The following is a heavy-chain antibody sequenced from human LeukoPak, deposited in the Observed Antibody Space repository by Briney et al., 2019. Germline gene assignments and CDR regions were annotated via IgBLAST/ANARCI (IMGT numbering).Heavy chain of an antibody. J-gene: IGHJ4*02. D-gene: IGHD5-18*01. CDR1: GFTFSSYG. V-gene: IGHV3-23*01. Sequence: GGSLRLSCAASGFTFSSYGMHWVRQAPGKGLEWVAAISGSGGSTYYADSVKGRFTISRDNSKNTLYLQMNSLRAEDTAVYYCAKLGGYSYGYLIDYWGQGTLVTVSS. CDR3: AKLGGYSYGYLIDY. CDR2: ISGSGGST.